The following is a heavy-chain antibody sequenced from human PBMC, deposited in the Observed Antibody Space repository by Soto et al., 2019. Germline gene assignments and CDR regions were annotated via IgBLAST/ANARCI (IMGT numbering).Heavy chain of an antibody. CDR1: GGSISSGGYY. CDR2: IYYSGST. CDR3: ARDVVPAVNDGYGMDV. D-gene: IGHD2-2*01. V-gene: IGHV4-31*03. Sequence: SETLSLTCTASGGSISSGGYYWSWIRQHPGKGLEWIGYIYYSGSTYYNPSLKSRVTISVDTSKNQFSLKLSSVTAADTAVYYCARDVVPAVNDGYGMDVWGQGTTVTVS. J-gene: IGHJ6*02.